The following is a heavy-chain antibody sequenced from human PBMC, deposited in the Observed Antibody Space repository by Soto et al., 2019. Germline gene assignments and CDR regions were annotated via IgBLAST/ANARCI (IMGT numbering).Heavy chain of an antibody. CDR1: GFTVNSNY. J-gene: IGHJ5*02. CDR2: IYSDGST. Sequence: PGGSLRLSCAASGFTVNSNYMSWVRQAPGKGLEWVSVIYSDGSTYYADSVKGRFTISRDNSKNTLYLQMNSLRDEDTAVYYCARDLGYCVSTSCYLFDPWGQGTLVTVSS. V-gene: IGHV3-66*01. CDR3: ARDLGYCVSTSCYLFDP. D-gene: IGHD2-2*03.